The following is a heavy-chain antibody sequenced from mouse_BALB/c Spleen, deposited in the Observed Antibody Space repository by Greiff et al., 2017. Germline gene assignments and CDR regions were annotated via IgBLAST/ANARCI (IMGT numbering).Heavy chain of an antibody. Sequence: EVMLVESGGGLVKPGGSLKLSCAASGFAFSGYDMSWVRQTPEKRLEWVAYISSGGGSTYYPDTVKGRFTISRDNAKNTLYLQMSSLKSEDTAMYSSARWVAFWGQGTLVTVSA. CDR2: ISSGGGST. CDR3: ARWVAF. CDR1: GFAFSGYD. V-gene: IGHV5-12-1*01. J-gene: IGHJ3*01.